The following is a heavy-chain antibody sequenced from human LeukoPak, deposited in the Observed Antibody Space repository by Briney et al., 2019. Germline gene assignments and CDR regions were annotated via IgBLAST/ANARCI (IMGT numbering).Heavy chain of an antibody. D-gene: IGHD3-3*01. Sequence: PSETLSLTCTVSGGSISSGSYYWSWIRQPAGKGLEWIGSIHHSGSTYYNPSLKSRVTISVDTSKNQFSLKLSSVTAADTAVCYCARDHLANLASRLFDPWGQGTLVTVSS. CDR3: ARDHLANLASRLFDP. CDR1: GGSISSGSYY. CDR2: IHHSGST. V-gene: IGHV4-39*07. J-gene: IGHJ5*02.